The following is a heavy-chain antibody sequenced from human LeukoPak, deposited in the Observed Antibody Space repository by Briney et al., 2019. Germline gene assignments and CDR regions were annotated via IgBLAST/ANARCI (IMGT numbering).Heavy chain of an antibody. CDR3: ARHKGGSYPNWFDP. V-gene: IGHV4-39*01. CDR1: GGSISSSSYY. J-gene: IGHJ5*02. D-gene: IGHD1-26*01. Sequence: SETLSLTCTVSGGSISSSSYYWGWIRQPPGEGLEWIGSIYYSGSTYYNPSLKSRVTISVDTSKNQFSLKLSSVTAADTAVYYCARHKGGSYPNWFDPWGQGTLVTVSS. CDR2: IYYSGST.